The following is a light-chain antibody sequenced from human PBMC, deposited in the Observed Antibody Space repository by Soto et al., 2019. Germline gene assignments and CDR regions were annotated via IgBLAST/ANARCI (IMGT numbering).Light chain of an antibody. J-gene: IGKJ4*01. Sequence: DIQITQSPSSLSASVGDTVTFTCQASQDISNYLNWYQQKPGKAPDLLIYSASTLQSGVPSRFSGSGSETEFSLTIRALQPEDFATYYCQQLSRYPLTYAGGSKVDIK. CDR3: QQLSRYPLT. CDR1: QDISNY. V-gene: IGKV1-9*01. CDR2: SAS.